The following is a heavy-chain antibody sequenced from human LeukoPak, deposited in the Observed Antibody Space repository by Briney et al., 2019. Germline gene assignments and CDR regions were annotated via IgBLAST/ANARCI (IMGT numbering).Heavy chain of an antibody. CDR1: RFTFSSYS. CDR2: ISSSSSYI. V-gene: IGHV3-21*04. J-gene: IGHJ4*02. Sequence: GGSLRLSCAASRFTFSSYSMNWVRQAPGKGLEWVSSISSSSSYIYYADSVKGRFTISRDNAKNSLYLQMNSLRAEDTAVYYCARSGSGSYNYYFDYWGQGTLVTVSS. CDR3: ARSGSGSYNYYFDY. D-gene: IGHD1-26*01.